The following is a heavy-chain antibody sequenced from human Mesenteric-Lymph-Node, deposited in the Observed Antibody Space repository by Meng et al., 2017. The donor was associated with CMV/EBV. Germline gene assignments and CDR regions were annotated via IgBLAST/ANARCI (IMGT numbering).Heavy chain of an antibody. V-gene: IGHV3-9*01. Sequence: SLKISCAASGFTFDDYVMHWVRQAPGKGLEWVSGISWNSGSIGYADSVKGRFTISRDNAKNSLYLQMNSLRAEDTALYYCAKDVTSGTRGLFDYWGQGTLVTVSS. CDR2: ISWNSGSI. CDR1: GFTFDDYV. D-gene: IGHD1-26*01. CDR3: AKDVTSGTRGLFDY. J-gene: IGHJ4*02.